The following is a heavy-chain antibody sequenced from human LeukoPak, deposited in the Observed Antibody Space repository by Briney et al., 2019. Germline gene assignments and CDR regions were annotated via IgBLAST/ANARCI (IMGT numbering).Heavy chain of an antibody. D-gene: IGHD3-22*01. Sequence: ASVKVSCKASGYTFTSYGISWVRQAPGQGLEWMGWISAYNGNTNYAQKFQGRVTMTRNTSISTAYMELSSLRSEDTAVYYCARDTYYYDSSGYPDNAFDIWGQGTMVTVSS. CDR2: ISAYNGNT. CDR3: ARDTYYYDSSGYPDNAFDI. V-gene: IGHV1-18*01. CDR1: GYTFTSYG. J-gene: IGHJ3*02.